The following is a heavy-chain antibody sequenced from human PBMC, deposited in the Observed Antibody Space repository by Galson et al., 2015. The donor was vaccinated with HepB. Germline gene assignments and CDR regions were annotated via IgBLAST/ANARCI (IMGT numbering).Heavy chain of an antibody. V-gene: IGHV3-11*01. D-gene: IGHD5-12*01. CDR3: ARDRGRGYDLGGRGYFDL. CDR2: ISSSGSTI. CDR1: GFTFSDYY. Sequence: SLRLSCAASGFTFSDYYMSWIRQAPGKGLEWVSYISSSGSTIYYADSVKGRFTISWDNAKNSLYLQMNSLRAEDTAVYYCARDRGRGYDLGGRGYFDLWGRGTLVTVSS. J-gene: IGHJ2*01.